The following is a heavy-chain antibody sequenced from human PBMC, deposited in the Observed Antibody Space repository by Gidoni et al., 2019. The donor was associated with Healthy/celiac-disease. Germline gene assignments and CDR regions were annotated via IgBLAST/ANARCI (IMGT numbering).Heavy chain of an antibody. CDR2: IGTAGDP. D-gene: IGHD6-19*01. Sequence: EVQLVESGGGLVQPGGSLSLSCAASGFTFSSYDMHWVRQATGKGLEWVSAIGTAGDPYYPGSVKGRFTISRENAKNSLYLQMNSLRAGDTAVYYCARGKIAVAGNYYGMDVWGQGTTVTVSS. CDR1: GFTFSSYD. CDR3: ARGKIAVAGNYYGMDV. J-gene: IGHJ6*02. V-gene: IGHV3-13*05.